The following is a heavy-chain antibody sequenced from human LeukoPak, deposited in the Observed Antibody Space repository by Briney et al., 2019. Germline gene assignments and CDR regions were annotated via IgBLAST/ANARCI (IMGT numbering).Heavy chain of an antibody. CDR3: AARPGDLAVPFGY. V-gene: IGHV3-23*01. Sequence: AGGSLRLSCAASGFTFDTHAMTWVRQAPGKGLEYVSLISGSGDITYYAHSLKDRFTISRDNSKTTLYLQMHSLRAEDTAMYYCAARPGDLAVPFGYWGQGTLVIVSS. J-gene: IGHJ4*02. CDR1: GFTFDTHA. CDR2: ISGSGDIT. D-gene: IGHD3-10*01.